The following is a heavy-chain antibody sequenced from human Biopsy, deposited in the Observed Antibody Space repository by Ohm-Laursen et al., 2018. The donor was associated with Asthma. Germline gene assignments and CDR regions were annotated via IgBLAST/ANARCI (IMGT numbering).Heavy chain of an antibody. J-gene: IGHJ4*02. CDR2: IYSGGTS. Sequence: SLRLSCTASGFTVSRDHMFWVRQAPGKGLEWVSVIYSGGTSHTADFVRGRFTISRDFSKNTLHLQMHSLRVEDTAVYYCARGDSSGWSHYYFDYWSQGTLVTVSS. V-gene: IGHV3-53*01. D-gene: IGHD6-19*01. CDR1: GFTVSRDH. CDR3: ARGDSSGWSHYYFDY.